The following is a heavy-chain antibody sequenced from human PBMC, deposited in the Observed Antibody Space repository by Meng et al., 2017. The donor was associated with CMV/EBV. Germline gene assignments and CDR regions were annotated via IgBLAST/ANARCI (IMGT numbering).Heavy chain of an antibody. CDR1: GFTFDDYA. V-gene: IGHV3-48*03. CDR3: ARDGYGGAFDY. CDR2: ISSSGSTI. Sequence: GESLKISCAASGFTFDDYAMHWVRQAPGKGLEWVSDISSSGSTIYYADSVKGRFTISRDNAKNSLYLQMKSLRAEDTALYYCARDGYGGAFDYWGQGTLVTVSS. D-gene: IGHD4-23*01. J-gene: IGHJ4*02.